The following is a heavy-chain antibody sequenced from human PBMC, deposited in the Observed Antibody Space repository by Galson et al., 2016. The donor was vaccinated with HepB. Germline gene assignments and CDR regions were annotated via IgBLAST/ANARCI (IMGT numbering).Heavy chain of an antibody. D-gene: IGHD6-13*01. Sequence: SVKVSCKASGFTFTTYFFHWVRLAPGQGLEWMGTINGGSGRTTHAQRFQGRVTMTRDTSTSTVYMEVNSLRSEDTAVYYCARALADTLNFDYWGQGTLVTVSP. CDR2: INGGSGRT. CDR3: ARALADTLNFDY. CDR1: GFTFTTYF. J-gene: IGHJ4*02. V-gene: IGHV1-46*01.